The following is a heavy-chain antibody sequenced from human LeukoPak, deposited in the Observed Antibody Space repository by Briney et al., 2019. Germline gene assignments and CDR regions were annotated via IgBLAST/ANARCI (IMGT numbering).Heavy chain of an antibody. CDR1: GFTFRSYA. D-gene: IGHD3-9*01. Sequence: PGGSLRLSCAASGFTFRSYAMSWVRQAPGKGLEWVSGISSSGGSTVYADSVKGRFTISRDNSRNALYLQMNSLRAEDTAVYYCAKDRNYDILTGYSYFDYWGQGTLVTVSS. V-gene: IGHV3-23*01. CDR2: ISSSGGST. CDR3: AKDRNYDILTGYSYFDY. J-gene: IGHJ4*02.